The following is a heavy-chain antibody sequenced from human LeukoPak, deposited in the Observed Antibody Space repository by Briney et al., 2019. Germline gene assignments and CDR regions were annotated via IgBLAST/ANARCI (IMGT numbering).Heavy chain of an antibody. V-gene: IGHV4-31*03. CDR3: ARGRNPNYDFWSGYYSYNWFDP. Sequence: PSETLSLTCTVSGGSISSGGYYWSWSRQHPGKGLEWIGYIYYSGSTYYNPSLKSRVTISVDTSKNQFSLKLSSVTAADTAVYYCARGRNPNYDFWSGYYSYNWFDPWGQGTLVTVSS. CDR1: GGSISSGGYY. D-gene: IGHD3-3*01. J-gene: IGHJ5*02. CDR2: IYYSGST.